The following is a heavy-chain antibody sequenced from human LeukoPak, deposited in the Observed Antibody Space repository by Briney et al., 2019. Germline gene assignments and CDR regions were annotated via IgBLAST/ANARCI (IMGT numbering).Heavy chain of an antibody. Sequence: GGSLRLSCAASGFTFSSYAMSWVRQAPGKGLEWVSSISSSSSYIYYADSVKGRFTISRDNAKNSLYLQMNSLRAEDTAVYYCASRRYSSGWFDDYWGQGTLVTVSS. D-gene: IGHD6-19*01. CDR3: ASRRYSSGWFDDY. CDR1: GFTFSSYA. J-gene: IGHJ4*02. CDR2: ISSSSSYI. V-gene: IGHV3-21*01.